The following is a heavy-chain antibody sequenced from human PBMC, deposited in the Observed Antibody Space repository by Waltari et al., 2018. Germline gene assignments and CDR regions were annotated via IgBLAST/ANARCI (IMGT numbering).Heavy chain of an antibody. V-gene: IGHV1-8*03. CDR2: MNPNSGNT. CDR3: ARWGTDCSSTSCYGGGYYYYYGMDV. CDR1: GYTFTSYD. J-gene: IGHJ6*02. Sequence: QVQLVQSGAEVKKPGASVKVSCKASGYTFTSYDINWVRQATGQGLEWMGWMNPNSGNTGYAQKFQGRVTITRNTSISTAYMELSSLRSEDTAVYYCARWGTDCSSTSCYGGGYYYYYGMDVWGQGTTVTVSS. D-gene: IGHD2-2*01.